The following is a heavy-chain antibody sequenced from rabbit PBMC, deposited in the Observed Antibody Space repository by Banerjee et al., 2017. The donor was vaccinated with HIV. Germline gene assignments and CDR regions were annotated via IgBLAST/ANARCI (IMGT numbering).Heavy chain of an antibody. CDR1: GVSFSSGYD. D-gene: IGHD8-1*01. J-gene: IGHJ4*01. Sequence: QQLVESGGGLVKPGASLTLTCKASGVSFSSGYDMCWVRQAPGKGLEWIACFYTGNSKPYYANWAKGRFPISKTSSTTVTLQMTSLTVADTATYFCARDAGRGDYIDGVFNLWGPGTLVTVS. CDR2: FYTGNSKP. CDR3: ARDAGRGDYIDGVFNL. V-gene: IGHV1S40*01.